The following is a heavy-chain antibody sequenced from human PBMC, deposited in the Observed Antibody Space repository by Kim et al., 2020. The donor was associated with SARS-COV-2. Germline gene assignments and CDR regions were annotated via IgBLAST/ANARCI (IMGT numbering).Heavy chain of an antibody. CDR1: GFIVSSNY. Sequence: GGTLRLSCAASGFIVSSNYMSWVRQAPGKGLEWVSVIYSGGSTYYADSVKGRFTISRDNSKNMLYLQMNSLRAEDTAVYYCARDATDYGDYWSGYYYGMDVWGQGTTATVSS. J-gene: IGHJ6*02. CDR3: ARDATDYGDYWSGYYYGMDV. V-gene: IGHV3-66*01. D-gene: IGHD4-17*01. CDR2: IYSGGST.